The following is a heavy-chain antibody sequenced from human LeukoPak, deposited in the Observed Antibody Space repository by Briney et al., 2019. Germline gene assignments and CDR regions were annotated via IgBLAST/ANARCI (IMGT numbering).Heavy chain of an antibody. J-gene: IGHJ6*02. D-gene: IGHD4-17*01. Sequence: SETLSLTCTVSGGSISSYYWSWIRQPPGKGLEWIGYIYYSGSTNYNPSLKSRVTISVDTSKSQFSLKLSSVTAADTAVYYCARGPRNYGDYYYYGMDVWGQGTAVTVSS. V-gene: IGHV4-59*01. CDR1: GGSISSYY. CDR3: ARGPRNYGDYYYYGMDV. CDR2: IYYSGST.